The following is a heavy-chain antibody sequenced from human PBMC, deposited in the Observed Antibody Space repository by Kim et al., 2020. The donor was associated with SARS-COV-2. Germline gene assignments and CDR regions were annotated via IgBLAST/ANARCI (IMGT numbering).Heavy chain of an antibody. J-gene: IGHJ4*02. Sequence: AQKLQGRVTMTTDPSTSTAYMELRSLRSDDTAVYYCARGGSEGAMVWVDYWGQGTLVTVSS. V-gene: IGHV1-18*01. CDR3: ARGGSEGAMVWVDY. D-gene: IGHD5-18*01.